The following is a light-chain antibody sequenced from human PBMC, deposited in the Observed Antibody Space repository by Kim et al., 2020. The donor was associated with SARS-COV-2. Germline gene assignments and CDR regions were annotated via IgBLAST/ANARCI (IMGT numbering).Light chain of an antibody. V-gene: IGKV3-11*01. Sequence: LSPGERAARACRASQSVSTYLAWYQQKPGQAPRLLIYYAANRATGIPARFSGSGSGTDFTLTISSLEPEDFAVYYCLQRSNWPPSFGQGTRLEIK. CDR1: QSVSTY. J-gene: IGKJ5*01. CDR3: LQRSNWPPS. CDR2: YAA.